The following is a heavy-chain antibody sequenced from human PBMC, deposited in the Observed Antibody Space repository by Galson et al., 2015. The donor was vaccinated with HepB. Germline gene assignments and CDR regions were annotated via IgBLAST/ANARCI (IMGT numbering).Heavy chain of an antibody. CDR2: ISYDGSNK. CDR1: GITFSNYG. Sequence: SLRLSCAVSGITFSNYGMHWIRQAPGKGLEWVAVISYDGSNKYYADSVKGRFTISRDNSKNTLYLQMNSLRAEDTAVYYCAKTGGDVRGRHFDYWGQGTLVTVSS. V-gene: IGHV3-30*18. CDR3: AKTGGDVRGRHFDY. J-gene: IGHJ4*02. D-gene: IGHD2-21*01.